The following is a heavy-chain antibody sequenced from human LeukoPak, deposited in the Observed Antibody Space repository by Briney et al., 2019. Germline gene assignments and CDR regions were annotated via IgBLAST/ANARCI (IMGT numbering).Heavy chain of an antibody. Sequence: GGSLRLSCAASGFTFGSYEMNWVRQAPGKGLEWVSYISTSGSTIYYADSVKGRFTISRDNAKNSLYLQMNSLRAEDTAVYYCARDFTIFGVVILRGLDHWGQGTLVTVSS. D-gene: IGHD3-3*01. CDR2: ISTSGSTI. J-gene: IGHJ4*02. CDR1: GFTFGSYE. CDR3: ARDFTIFGVVILRGLDH. V-gene: IGHV3-48*03.